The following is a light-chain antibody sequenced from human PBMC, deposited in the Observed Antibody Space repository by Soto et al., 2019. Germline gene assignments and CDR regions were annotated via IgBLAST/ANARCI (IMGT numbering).Light chain of an antibody. V-gene: IGLV2-14*01. Sequence: QSALTQPASVSGSPGLSITISCTGTSSDVGGYNYVSWYQQHPGKAPKLMIYEVNNRPSGVSNRFSGSKSGYTASLTISGLQAEDEADYYCSSYTSSSTWVFGGGTQLTVL. CDR1: SSDVGGYNY. J-gene: IGLJ3*02. CDR3: SSYTSSSTWV. CDR2: EVN.